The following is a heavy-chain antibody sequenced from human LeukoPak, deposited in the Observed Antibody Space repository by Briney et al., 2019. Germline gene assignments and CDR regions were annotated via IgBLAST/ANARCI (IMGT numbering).Heavy chain of an antibody. CDR2: IYSDGSDT. J-gene: IGHJ3*01. CDR1: GFTFSTAW. CDR3: ATDAGHGFSF. V-gene: IGHV3-74*01. D-gene: IGHD3-10*01. Sequence: GALRLSCAASGFTFSTAWMHWVRPAPGKGLVWVSRIYSDGSDTTYADPVKGRFTIFRDNAKSTLYLQMNSLRADDTAVYYCATDAGHGFSFWGQGTMVTV.